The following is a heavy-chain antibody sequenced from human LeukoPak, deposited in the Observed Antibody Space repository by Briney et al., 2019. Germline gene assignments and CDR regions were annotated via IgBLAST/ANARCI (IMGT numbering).Heavy chain of an antibody. V-gene: IGHV3-7*03. CDR2: IEQDGSEK. Sequence: GGSLRLSCAASGLTFGDTWMNWVRQVPGQGLEWVANIEQDGSEKFYVASVKGRFTISRDNGKSSLYLQMNSLRAEDTALYYCATSYDMGWLIGYWGQGTLVTVSS. CDR3: ATSYDMGWLIGY. D-gene: IGHD3/OR15-3a*01. J-gene: IGHJ4*02. CDR1: GLTFGDTW.